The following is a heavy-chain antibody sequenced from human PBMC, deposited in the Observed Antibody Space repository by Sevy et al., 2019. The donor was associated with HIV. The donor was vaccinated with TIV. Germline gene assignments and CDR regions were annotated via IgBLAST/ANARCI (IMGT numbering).Heavy chain of an antibody. CDR1: GFTFSSYA. CDR3: PIVAGKHFDY. D-gene: IGHD6-19*01. J-gene: IGHJ4*02. V-gene: IGHV3-23*01. Sequence: GGSLRLSCAASGFTFSSYAMSWVRQAPGKGLECVSAISGSGGSTYYADSVKGRFTISRDNSKNTLYLQMNSLRAEDTAVYYCPIVAGKHFDYWGQGTLVTVSS. CDR2: ISGSGGST.